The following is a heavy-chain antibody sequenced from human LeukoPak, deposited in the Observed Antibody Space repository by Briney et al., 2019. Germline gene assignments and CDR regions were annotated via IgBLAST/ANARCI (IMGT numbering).Heavy chain of an antibody. CDR2: IIPILGTA. D-gene: IGHD3-10*01. CDR1: GGTFSSYA. CDR3: ARVELSGSYFYYYYGMDV. Sequence: SVKVSRKASGGTFSSYAISWVRQAPGQGLEWMGGIIPILGTANYAQKFQGRVTITADESTSTAYMELSSLRSEDTAVYYCARVELSGSYFYYYYGMDVWGKGTTVTVSS. J-gene: IGHJ6*04. V-gene: IGHV1-69*13.